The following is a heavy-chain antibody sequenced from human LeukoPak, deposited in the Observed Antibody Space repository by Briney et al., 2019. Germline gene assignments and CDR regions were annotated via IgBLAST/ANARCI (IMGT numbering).Heavy chain of an antibody. J-gene: IGHJ3*02. Sequence: SETLSLTCSVSGYSINTNSYWAWIRQPPGKGLEWIGSSHHGGNTYYHPSLKSRVTISIDTSESQFSLELYSVTAADTAVYYCARWLGKGFDMWGQGTVVTVSS. CDR1: GYSINTNSY. D-gene: IGHD3-22*01. V-gene: IGHV4-38-2*01. CDR3: ARWLGKGFDM. CDR2: SHHGGNT.